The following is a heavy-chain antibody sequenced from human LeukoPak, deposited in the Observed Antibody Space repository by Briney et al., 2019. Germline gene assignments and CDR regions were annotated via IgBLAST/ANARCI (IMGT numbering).Heavy chain of an antibody. CDR1: GGSISSSHW. D-gene: IGHD5-18*01. CDR2: IHHGEET. J-gene: IGHJ4*02. V-gene: IGHV4-4*02. CDR3: ARHKSAVVYFDY. Sequence: PSETLSLTCAVSGGSISSSHWWSWVRQPPVKGLEWIGGIHHGEETKYNPSLKGRVAISVDNSKNQVSLKLTSVTAADTAVYYCARHKSAVVYFDYWGQGTRVTVSS.